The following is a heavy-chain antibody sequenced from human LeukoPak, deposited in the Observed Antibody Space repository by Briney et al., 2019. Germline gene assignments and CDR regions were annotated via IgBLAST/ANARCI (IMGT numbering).Heavy chain of an antibody. CDR1: GGSISSSSYY. CDR3: ARDLSGSHQLNWFDP. CDR2: INHSGST. D-gene: IGHD3-10*01. Sequence: SETLSLTCTVSGGSISSSSYYWGWIRQPPGKGLEWIGEINHSGSTNYNPSLKSRVTISVDTSKNQFSLKLSSVTAADTAVYYCARDLSGSHQLNWFDPWGQGTLVTVSS. V-gene: IGHV4-39*07. J-gene: IGHJ5*02.